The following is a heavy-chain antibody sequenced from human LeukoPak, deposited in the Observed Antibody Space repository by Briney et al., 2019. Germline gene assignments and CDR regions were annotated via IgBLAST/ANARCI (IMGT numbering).Heavy chain of an antibody. J-gene: IGHJ4*02. V-gene: IGHV4-4*07. CDR3: ARDFLLQSEGLFDY. CDR1: GGSISSYY. CDR2: FYISGST. Sequence: SETLSLTCTASGGSISSYYWSWIRRPAGKGLEWIGRFYISGSTNYNPSLKSRVTMSVDTSKNQFSLGLNSVTAADTAVYYCARDFLLQSEGLFDYWGQGTLVTVSS. D-gene: IGHD4-11*01.